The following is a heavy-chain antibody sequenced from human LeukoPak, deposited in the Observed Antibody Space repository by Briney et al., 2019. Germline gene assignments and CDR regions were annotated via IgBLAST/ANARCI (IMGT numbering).Heavy chain of an antibody. CDR2: IGPTGSDR. J-gene: IGHJ4*02. CDR3: ATETNGRHYDY. D-gene: IGHD1-14*01. Sequence: GGSLRLSCTASGLTFSTSGFNWVRQAPGKGLEWVASIGPTGSDRYHADSIKGRFTISRDNANNFLYLQMNSLRAEDTAVYYCATETNGRHYDYWGQGTLLTASP. V-gene: IGHV3-21*06. CDR1: GLTFSTSG.